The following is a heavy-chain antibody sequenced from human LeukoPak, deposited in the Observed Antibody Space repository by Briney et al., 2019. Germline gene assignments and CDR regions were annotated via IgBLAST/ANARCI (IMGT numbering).Heavy chain of an antibody. CDR3: ARISSKYYYDSSGYYPFDY. CDR1: GGSISSYY. J-gene: IGHJ4*02. D-gene: IGHD3-22*01. Sequence: SETVSLTCTVSGGSISSYYWSWIRQPAGKGLEWIGRIYTSGSTNYNPSLKSRVTMSVDTSKNQFSLKLSSVTAADTAVYYCARISSKYYYDSSGYYPFDYWGQGTLVTVSS. CDR2: IYTSGST. V-gene: IGHV4-4*07.